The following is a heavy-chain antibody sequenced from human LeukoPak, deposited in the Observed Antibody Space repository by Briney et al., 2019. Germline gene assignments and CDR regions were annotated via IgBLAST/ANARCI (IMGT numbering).Heavy chain of an antibody. CDR2: IKQDGSEK. D-gene: IGHD3-3*01. J-gene: IGHJ6*03. CDR1: GFTLSSYE. V-gene: IGHV3-7*01. Sequence: GGSLRLSCAASGFTLSSYEMNWVRQAPGKGLEWVANIKQDGSEKYYVDSVKGRFTISRDNAKNSLYLQMNSLRAEDTAVYYCARAQTHWSGHYYYMDVWGKGTTVTVSS. CDR3: ARAQTHWSGHYYYMDV.